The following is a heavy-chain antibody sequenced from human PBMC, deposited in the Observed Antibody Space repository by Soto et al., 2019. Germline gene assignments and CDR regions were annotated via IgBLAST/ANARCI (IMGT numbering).Heavy chain of an antibody. J-gene: IGHJ4*02. CDR3: ARVHYSGYVVKGYYFDY. CDR2: IYHSGST. CDR1: GGSISSSNW. V-gene: IGHV4-4*02. Sequence: QVQLQESGPGLVKPSGTLSLTCAVSGGSISSSNWWSWVRQPPGKGLEWIGEIYHSGSTNYNPPLESRVTISVAKSETQFSLKLSSVTAADTAVYYCARVHYSGYVVKGYYFDYWGQGTLVTVSS. D-gene: IGHD5-12*01.